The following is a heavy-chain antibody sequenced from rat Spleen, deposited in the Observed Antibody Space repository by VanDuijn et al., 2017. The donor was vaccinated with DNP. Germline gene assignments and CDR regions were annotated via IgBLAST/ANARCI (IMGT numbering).Heavy chain of an antibody. CDR3: ARHIGWDRPGPFDY. Sequence: EVQLVESGGGLVQPGRSLILSCSASGFIFSDHNMAWVRQAPKKGLEWVATISYDGSSTYYRDSVKGRFIISRNNAKSTLYLQMDSLRSEDTATYYCARHIGWDRPGPFDYWGQGVMVTVSS. D-gene: IGHD5-1*01. CDR2: ISYDGSST. J-gene: IGHJ2*01. CDR1: GFIFSDHN. V-gene: IGHV5-7*01.